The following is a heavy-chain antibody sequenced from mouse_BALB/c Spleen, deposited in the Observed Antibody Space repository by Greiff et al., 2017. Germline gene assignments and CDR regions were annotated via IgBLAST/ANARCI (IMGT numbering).Heavy chain of an antibody. V-gene: IGHV5-6*01. J-gene: IGHJ2*01. CDR1: GFTFSSYG. D-gene: IGHD4-1*02. CDR3: ARHGVPTGNYFDY. Sequence: EVQVVESGGDLVKPGGSLKLSCAASGFTFSSYGMSWVRQTPDKRLEWVATISSGGSYTYYPDSVKGRFTISRDNAKNTLYLQMSSLKSEDTAMYYCARHGVPTGNYFDYWGQGTTLTVSS. CDR2: ISSGGSYT.